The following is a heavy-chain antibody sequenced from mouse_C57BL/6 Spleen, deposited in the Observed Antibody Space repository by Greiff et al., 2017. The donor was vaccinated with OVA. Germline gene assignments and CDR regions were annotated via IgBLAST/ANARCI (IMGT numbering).Heavy chain of an antibody. CDR2: IYPGSGST. J-gene: IGHJ4*01. CDR1: GYTFTSYW. CDR3: ARPTQASLAMDY. Sequence: QVQLQQPGAELVKPGASVKMSCKASGYTFTSYWITWVKQRPGQGLEWIGDIYPGSGSTNYNEKFKSKATLTVDTSSSTAYMQLSSLTSEDSAVYYCARPTQASLAMDYWGQGTSVTVSS. V-gene: IGHV1-55*01. D-gene: IGHD6-1*01.